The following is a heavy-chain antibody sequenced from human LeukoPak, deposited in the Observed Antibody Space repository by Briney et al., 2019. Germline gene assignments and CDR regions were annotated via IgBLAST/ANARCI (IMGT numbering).Heavy chain of an antibody. V-gene: IGHV3-49*04. Sequence: GGFLRLSCTTSGFTFSDYAMSWVRQTPGKGLEWVGFIRSKAYGGTTEYAASVKGRFTISRDDSKSIAYLQMNSLKTGDTAFYYCTNGLTMNPFDYWGQGTLVTVSS. CDR1: GFTFSDYA. CDR2: IRSKAYGGTT. CDR3: TNGLTMNPFDY. J-gene: IGHJ4*02. D-gene: IGHD1-14*01.